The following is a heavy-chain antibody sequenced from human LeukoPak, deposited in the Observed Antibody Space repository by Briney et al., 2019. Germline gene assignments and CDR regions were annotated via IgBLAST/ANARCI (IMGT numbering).Heavy chain of an antibody. D-gene: IGHD4-17*01. CDR1: GYTFTSYD. CDR2: MNPNSGNT. CDR3: ARGRADYGDYYFDY. J-gene: IGHJ4*02. Sequence: GASVKVSCKASGYTFTSYDINWVRQATGQGLEWMGWMNPNSGNTGYAQKFQGRVTMTRNTSISTAYMELSSLRSEDTAVYYCARGRADYGDYYFDYWGQGTLVTVSS. V-gene: IGHV1-8*01.